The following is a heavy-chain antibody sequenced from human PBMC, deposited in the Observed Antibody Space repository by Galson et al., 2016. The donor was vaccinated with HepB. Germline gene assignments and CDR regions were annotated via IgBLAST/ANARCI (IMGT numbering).Heavy chain of an antibody. V-gene: IGHV3-7*01. Sequence: SLRLSCAASGFTFGTSGMSWVRQAPGKGLEWVAQINYDGTTTYYVDAVKGRFTISRDNAKKSLDLQMNSLRVEDTAIYYCAREVVETAIHYIGMAVWGQGTTVIVSS. CDR2: INYDGTTT. CDR3: AREVVETAIHYIGMAV. J-gene: IGHJ6*02. CDR1: GFTFGTSG. D-gene: IGHD2-21*02.